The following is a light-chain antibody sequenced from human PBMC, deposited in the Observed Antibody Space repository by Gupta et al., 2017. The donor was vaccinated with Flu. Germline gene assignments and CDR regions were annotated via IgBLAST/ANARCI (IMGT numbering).Light chain of an antibody. CDR3: QQCGYWPLN. V-gene: IGKV1-39*01. J-gene: IGKJ4*01. Sequence: PSSLSSAVGDRVTITWRASQNIGNYLNWYQQRPGQAPRLLIYYASTRTSGIPSRFSGGGSGTDFTLTISSLGPEDFGLYYCQQCGYWPLNFGEGTKVE. CDR2: YAS. CDR1: QNIGNY.